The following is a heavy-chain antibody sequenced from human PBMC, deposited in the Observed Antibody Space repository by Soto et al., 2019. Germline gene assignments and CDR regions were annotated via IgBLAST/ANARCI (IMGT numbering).Heavy chain of an antibody. CDR1: GFTFSSSA. D-gene: IGHD3-3*01. V-gene: IGHV3-23*01. CDR3: AKGPTIFGVVLSYSFYYGLEV. Sequence: GSLSLSGAVSGFTFSSSATSWVRQAQGKGLEWVSSISASGGSTYYADSVKGRFTISRDNSKNTLYLQMNSLSDEDQAVYHCAKGPTIFGVVLSYSFYYGLEVWGHGTTGTVSS. CDR2: ISASGGST. J-gene: IGHJ6*02.